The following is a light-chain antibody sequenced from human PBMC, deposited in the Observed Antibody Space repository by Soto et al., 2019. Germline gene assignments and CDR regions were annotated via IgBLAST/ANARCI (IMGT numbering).Light chain of an antibody. CDR1: QSVSSN. Sequence: EIVMTQSPATLSVSPGERATLSCRASQSVSSNLAWYQQKPGQAPRLLIYGASTRATGIPARFSGSGSGTEFTLTISSLQSEDFAVYYCQQYNNWPPATFGXGTKV. V-gene: IGKV3-15*01. CDR3: QQYNNWPPAT. CDR2: GAS. J-gene: IGKJ1*01.